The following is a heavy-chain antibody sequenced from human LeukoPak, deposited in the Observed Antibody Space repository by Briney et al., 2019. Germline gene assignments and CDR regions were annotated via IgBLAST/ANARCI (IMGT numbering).Heavy chain of an antibody. D-gene: IGHD3-22*01. V-gene: IGHV3-53*01. CDR3: ARADYYDSSGYYPFDY. Sequence: QPGRSLRLSCVVSGFTVSNNYMSWVRQAPGKGLEWVSVIYSGDNTYYADSVKGRFTISRDNSKNTLYLQMNSLRAEDTAVYYCARADYYDSSGYYPFDYWGQGTLVTVSS. CDR2: IYSGDNT. J-gene: IGHJ4*02. CDR1: GFTVSNNY.